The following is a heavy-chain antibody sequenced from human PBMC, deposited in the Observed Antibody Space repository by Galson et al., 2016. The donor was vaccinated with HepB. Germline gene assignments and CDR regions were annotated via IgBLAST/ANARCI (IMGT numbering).Heavy chain of an antibody. V-gene: IGHV1-3*01. D-gene: IGHD3-16*01. Sequence: SCKASGYTFKTYAFHWVRQAPGQGLECMGWINAGNGITKSSQNFQGRVTITRDTTASTVYMELSSLRPDDTAVYYCARAGYYDESGYHTGLDYWGQGTLVTVSS. J-gene: IGHJ4*02. CDR3: ARAGYYDESGYHTGLDY. CDR1: GYTFKTYA. CDR2: INAGNGIT.